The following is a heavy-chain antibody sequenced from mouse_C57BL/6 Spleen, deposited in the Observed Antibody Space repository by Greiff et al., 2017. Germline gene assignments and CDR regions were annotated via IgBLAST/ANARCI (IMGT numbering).Heavy chain of an antibody. D-gene: IGHD2-4*01. CDR1: GYTFTSYW. CDR2: IYPGSGST. V-gene: IGHV1-55*01. CDR3: ARWGSHDYAVWMDY. J-gene: IGHJ4*01. Sequence: QVQLQQPGAELVKPGASVKMSCKASGYTFTSYWITWVKQRPGQGLEWIGDIYPGSGSTNYNEKFKSKATLTVDTSSSTAYMQLSSLTSEDSAVYYCARWGSHDYAVWMDYWGQGTSVTVSS.